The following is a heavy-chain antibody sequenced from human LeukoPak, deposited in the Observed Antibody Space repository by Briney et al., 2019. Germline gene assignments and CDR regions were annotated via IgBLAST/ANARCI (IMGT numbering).Heavy chain of an antibody. D-gene: IGHD4-17*01. CDR1: GFIFSSYW. V-gene: IGHV3-7*03. Sequence: PGGSLRLSCGASGFIFSSYWMSRVRQAPGKGLEWVANIKQDGSEKYYVDSVKGRFTISRDNAKKSLFLQMNSLRAEDTAVYYCARGDDYGDYIGYWGQGTLVTVSS. J-gene: IGHJ4*02. CDR3: ARGDDYGDYIGY. CDR2: IKQDGSEK.